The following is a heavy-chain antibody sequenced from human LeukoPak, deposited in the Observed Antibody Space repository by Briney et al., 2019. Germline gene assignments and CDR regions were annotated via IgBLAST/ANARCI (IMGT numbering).Heavy chain of an antibody. CDR3: ATTTVTTWNYFDY. Sequence: AGGSLRLSCAASGFTFNSYAMHWVRQAPGKGLEWVAVISYDGSNKYYADSVKGRFTISRDNSKNTLYLQMNSLRAEDTAVYYCATTTVTTWNYFDYWGQGTLVTVSS. CDR2: ISYDGSNK. CDR1: GFTFNSYA. V-gene: IGHV3-30*04. D-gene: IGHD4-17*01. J-gene: IGHJ4*02.